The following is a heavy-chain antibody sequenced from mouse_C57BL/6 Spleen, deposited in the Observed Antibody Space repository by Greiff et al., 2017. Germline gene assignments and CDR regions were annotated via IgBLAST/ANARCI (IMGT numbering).Heavy chain of an antibody. D-gene: IGHD3-2*02. CDR3: AREDSSGSAWFAY. CDR1: GYTFTDYY. Sequence: EVQLQQSGPELVKPGASVKISCKASGYTFTDYYMNWVKQSHGKSLEWIGDINPNNGGTSYNQKFKGKATLTVDKSSSTAYMELRSLTSEDSAVYYCAREDSSGSAWFAYWGQGTLVTVSA. J-gene: IGHJ3*01. V-gene: IGHV1-26*01. CDR2: INPNNGGT.